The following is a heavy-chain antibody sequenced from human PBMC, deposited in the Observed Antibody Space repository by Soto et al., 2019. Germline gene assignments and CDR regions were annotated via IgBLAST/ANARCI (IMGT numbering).Heavy chain of an antibody. CDR3: ARPSGSYSYYYGMDV. Sequence: ASVKVSCKASGYTLTNFYIHWVRQAPGQGLEWMGRINAYNGSTNYAHNLQGRVTITTDTSTSTAYMELRSLRSDDTAVYYCARPSGSYSYYYGMDVWGQGTTVTVSS. CDR2: INAYNGST. V-gene: IGHV1-18*04. D-gene: IGHD1-26*01. J-gene: IGHJ6*02. CDR1: GYTLTNFY.